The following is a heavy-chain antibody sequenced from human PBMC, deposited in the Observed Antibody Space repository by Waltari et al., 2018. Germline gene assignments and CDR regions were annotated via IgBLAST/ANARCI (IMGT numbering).Heavy chain of an antibody. V-gene: IGHV1-69*06. J-gene: IGHJ4*02. Sequence: QVQLVQSGSELKKPGASVKVSCKASGGTFSSYAISWVRQAPGQGLEWMGGIIPIFGTANYAQKFQGRVTITRNTSISTAYMELSSLRSEDTAVYYCARGRGMAYGSVDYWGQGTLVTVSS. D-gene: IGHD3-10*01. CDR2: IIPIFGTA. CDR3: ARGRGMAYGSVDY. CDR1: GGTFSSYA.